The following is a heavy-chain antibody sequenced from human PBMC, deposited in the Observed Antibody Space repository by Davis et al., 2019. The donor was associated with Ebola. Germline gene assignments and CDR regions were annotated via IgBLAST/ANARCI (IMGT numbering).Heavy chain of an antibody. J-gene: IGHJ4*02. V-gene: IGHV4-34*01. CDR1: GGSFSGYY. CDR2: INHSGST. D-gene: IGHD3-16*01. Sequence: SETLSLTCAVYGGSFSGYYWSWIRQPPGKGLEWIGEINHSGSTNYNPSLKSRVTISVDTSKNQFSLKLSSVTAADAAVYYCARGRRRAIHGVDYWGQGTLVTVSS. CDR3: ARGRRRAIHGVDY.